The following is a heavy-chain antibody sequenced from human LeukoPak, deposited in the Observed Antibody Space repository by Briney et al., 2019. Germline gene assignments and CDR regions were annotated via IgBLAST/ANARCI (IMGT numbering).Heavy chain of an antibody. CDR2: ISGGGGST. D-gene: IGHD3-10*01. CDR1: GFTFNTYA. Sequence: GGSLRLSCAVSGFTFNTYAMTWVRQAPGKGLEWVSTISGGGGSTYYADSVKGRFTISRDNSKNTLYLQMNSLRAEDTAVYYCAKGTDVLLWFGELGLLDIWGQGTMVTVSS. J-gene: IGHJ3*02. V-gene: IGHV3-23*01. CDR3: AKGTDVLLWFGELGLLDI.